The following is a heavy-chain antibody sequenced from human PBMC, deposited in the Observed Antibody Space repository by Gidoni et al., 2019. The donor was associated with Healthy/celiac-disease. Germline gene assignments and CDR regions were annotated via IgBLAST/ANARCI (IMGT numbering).Heavy chain of an antibody. CDR3: ARIFRVVVAATGMGVWNYYYYVMDV. J-gene: IGHJ6*02. CDR2: IYSGGST. D-gene: IGHD2-15*01. Sequence: ECVSVIYSGGSTYDADSVKGRFTISRDNSKNTLYLQMNSLIAEDTAVYYCARIFRVVVAATGMGVWNYYYYVMDVWGQGTTVTVSS. V-gene: IGHV3-53*01.